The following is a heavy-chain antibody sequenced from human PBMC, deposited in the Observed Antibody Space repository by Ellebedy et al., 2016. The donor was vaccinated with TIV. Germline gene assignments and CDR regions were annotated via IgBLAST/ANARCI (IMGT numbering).Heavy chain of an antibody. J-gene: IGHJ6*02. D-gene: IGHD3-10*01. V-gene: IGHV4-31*03. Sequence: SETLSLTCTVSGGSISSGGYYWSWIRQHPGKGLEWIGYIYYSGSTYYNPSLKSRVTISVDTSKNQFSLKLSSVTAADTAVYYCANRFGELLTPPDYYYGIDAWGQGTTVTVSS. CDR1: GGSISSGGYY. CDR2: IYYSGST. CDR3: ANRFGELLTPPDYYYGIDA.